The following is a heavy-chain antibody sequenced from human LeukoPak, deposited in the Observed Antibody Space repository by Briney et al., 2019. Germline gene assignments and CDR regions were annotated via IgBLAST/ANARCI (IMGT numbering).Heavy chain of an antibody. CDR3: ARWVVVVPAATNLFDY. CDR1: GYTFTVYY. D-gene: IGHD2-2*01. CDR2: INPNSGGT. J-gene: IGHJ4*02. V-gene: IGHV1-2*02. Sequence: GASVKVSCKASGYTFTVYYMHWVRQAPGQGLEWMGWINPNSGGTNYAQKFQGRVTMTRDTSISTAYMELSRLRSDDTAVYYCARWVVVVPAATNLFDYWGQGTLVTVSS.